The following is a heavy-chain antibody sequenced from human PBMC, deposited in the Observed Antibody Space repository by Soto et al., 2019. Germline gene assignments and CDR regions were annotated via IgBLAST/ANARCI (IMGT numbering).Heavy chain of an antibody. CDR2: ISYDGSNK. D-gene: IGHD6-6*01. CDR3: ARDGWRIAARPGYYYYGMDV. J-gene: IGHJ6*02. V-gene: IGHV3-30-3*01. Sequence: GGSLRLSCAASGFTSSSYAMHWVRQAPGKGLEWVAVISYDGSNKYYADSVKGRFTISRDNSKNTLYLQMNSLRAEDTAVYYCARDGWRIAARPGYYYYGMDVWGQGTTVTVSS. CDR1: GFTSSSYA.